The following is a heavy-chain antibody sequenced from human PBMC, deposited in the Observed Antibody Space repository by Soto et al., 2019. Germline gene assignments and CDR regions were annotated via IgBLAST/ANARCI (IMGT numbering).Heavy chain of an antibody. J-gene: IGHJ4*02. CDR3: ARQYSGAYYIY. CDR2: INIYNGDT. CDR1: GGTFSSYA. V-gene: IGHV1-18*01. D-gene: IGHD1-26*01. Sequence: GASVKVSCTASGGTFSSYAINWVRQAPGQGLEWMGWINIYNGDTNYAEKVQGRVTMSTDTSKATVYMELRSLSSDDTAVYYCARQYSGAYYIYWGQGTLVTVSS.